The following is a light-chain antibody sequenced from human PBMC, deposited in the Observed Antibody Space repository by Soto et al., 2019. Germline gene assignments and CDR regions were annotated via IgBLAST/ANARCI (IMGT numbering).Light chain of an antibody. CDR2: DAS. CDR1: QDISNY. CDR3: QQYDNLPFT. V-gene: IGKV1-33*01. J-gene: IGKJ3*01. Sequence: DIQMTQSPSSLSASVGDRDTITCQASQDISNYLNWYQQKPGKAPKLLIYDASNLETGVPSRFSGSGSGTDFTFTISSLQPEDIATYYCQQYDNLPFTFGPGTKVDI.